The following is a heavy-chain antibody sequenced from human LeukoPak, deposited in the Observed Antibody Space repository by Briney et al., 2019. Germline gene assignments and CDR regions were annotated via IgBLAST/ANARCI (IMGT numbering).Heavy chain of an antibody. Sequence: ASVKVSCKASGYTFTSYDINWVRQATGQGLEWMGWMNPNSGNTGYAQKFRGRVTMTRNTSISTAYMELSSLRSEDTAVYYCARGSSIAVAGRGWFDPWGQGTLVTVSS. CDR3: ARGSSIAVAGRGWFDP. V-gene: IGHV1-8*01. CDR1: GYTFTSYD. CDR2: MNPNSGNT. D-gene: IGHD6-19*01. J-gene: IGHJ5*02.